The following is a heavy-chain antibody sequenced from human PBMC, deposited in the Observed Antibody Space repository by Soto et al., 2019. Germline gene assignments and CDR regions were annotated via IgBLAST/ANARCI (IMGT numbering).Heavy chain of an antibody. D-gene: IGHD3-22*01. Sequence: SETLSLTCTVSGGSISSGDYYWSWIRQPPGKGLEWIGYIYYSGSTYYNPSLKSRVTISVDTSKNQFSLKLSSVTAADTAVYYCARNDGSYYYDSSYNYWGQGTLVTVSS. CDR2: IYYSGST. CDR3: ARNDGSYYYDSSYNY. V-gene: IGHV4-30-4*01. CDR1: GGSISSGDYY. J-gene: IGHJ4*02.